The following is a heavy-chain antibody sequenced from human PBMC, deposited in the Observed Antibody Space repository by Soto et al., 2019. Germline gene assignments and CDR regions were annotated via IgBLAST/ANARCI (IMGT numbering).Heavy chain of an antibody. V-gene: IGHV5-10-1*01. Sequence: GESLKISCKGSGYSFTSYWISWVRQMPGKGREWMGRIDPSDSYTNYSPSFQGHVTISADKSISTAYLQWSSLKASDTAMYYCAKDMTEEHSSGWYYYGMDVWGQGTTVTVSS. J-gene: IGHJ6*02. CDR2: IDPSDSYT. D-gene: IGHD6-19*01. CDR3: AKDMTEEHSSGWYYYGMDV. CDR1: GYSFTSYW.